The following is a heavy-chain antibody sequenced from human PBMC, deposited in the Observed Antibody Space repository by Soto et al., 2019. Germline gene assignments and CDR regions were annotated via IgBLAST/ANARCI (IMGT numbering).Heavy chain of an antibody. Sequence: QMQLVQSGTEVKKPGSSVKVSCTASGGTFNNYPLTWVRQAPGQGLEWLGGIIPNLGTVSYAHKLEGRLTITADESTNTAFMELTSLTSEDTAVYYCASSYGISWYGDYWGQGTLITVSS. CDR2: IIPNLGTV. J-gene: IGHJ4*02. CDR1: GGTFNNYP. V-gene: IGHV1-69*01. CDR3: ASSYGISWYGDY. D-gene: IGHD6-13*01.